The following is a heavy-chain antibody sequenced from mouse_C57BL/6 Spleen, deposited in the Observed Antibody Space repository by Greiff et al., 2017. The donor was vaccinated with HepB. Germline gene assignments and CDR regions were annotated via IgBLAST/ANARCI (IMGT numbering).Heavy chain of an antibody. D-gene: IGHD2-4*01. CDR3: ARHEGGGDYLYAMDY. CDR1: GFSLTSYG. J-gene: IGHJ4*01. Sequence: VQVVESGPGLVAPSQSLSITCTVSGFSLTSYGVHWVRQPPGKGLEWLVVIWSDGSTTYNSALKSRLSISKDNSKSQVFLKMNSLQTDDTAMYYCARHEGGGDYLYAMDYWGQGTSVTVSS. CDR2: IWSDGST. V-gene: IGHV2-6-1*01.